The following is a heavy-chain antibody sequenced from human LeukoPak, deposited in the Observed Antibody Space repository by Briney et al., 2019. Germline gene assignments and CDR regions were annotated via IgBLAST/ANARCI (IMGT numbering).Heavy chain of an antibody. V-gene: IGHV3-30*14. D-gene: IGHD1-26*01. CDR2: ISYDGSNK. J-gene: IGHJ5*02. Sequence: PGGSLRLSCAASGFTFSSYPMHWVRQAPGKGLEWVAVISYDGSNKYSADSVKGRFTISRDNSENTLYLQMGSLRAEDMAVYYCATSPRAGGSYYHWGQGTLVTVSS. CDR1: GFTFSSYP. CDR3: ATSPRAGGSYYH.